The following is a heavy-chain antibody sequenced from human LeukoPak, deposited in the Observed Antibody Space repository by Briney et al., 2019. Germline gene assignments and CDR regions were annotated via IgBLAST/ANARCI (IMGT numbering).Heavy chain of an antibody. CDR2: IWDDGSNR. V-gene: IGHV3-33*01. CDR3: ADITWTRGQSFDN. D-gene: IGHD2-15*01. J-gene: IGHJ4*02. Sequence: GGSLRLSCAASGFTFSTYAMHWVRQAPGKGLEWVAVIWDDGSNRYYADSVNGRFTVSRDNSKNTLYLQMNSLRADDTAVYYCADITWTRGQSFDNWGQGTLVTVSA. CDR1: GFTFSTYA.